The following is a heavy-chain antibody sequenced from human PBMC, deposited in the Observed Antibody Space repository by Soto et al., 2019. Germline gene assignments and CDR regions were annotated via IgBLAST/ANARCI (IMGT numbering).Heavy chain of an antibody. D-gene: IGHD3-3*01. CDR2: IYYSGTT. Sequence: PSETLSLTCTVSGASISSDDYYWSWIRQPPGKGLEWIGYIYYSGTTYYNLSLKSRVTISLDTSKNRLSLNLRSVTAADTAVYYCALRFGTAWGQGTTVTVSS. V-gene: IGHV4-30-4*02. CDR1: GASISSDDYY. J-gene: IGHJ6*02. CDR3: ALRFGTA.